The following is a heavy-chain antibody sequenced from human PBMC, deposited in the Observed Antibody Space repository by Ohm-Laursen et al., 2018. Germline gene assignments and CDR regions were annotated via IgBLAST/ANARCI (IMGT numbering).Heavy chain of an antibody. CDR2: INHSGST. CDR1: GGSFSGYY. CDR3: ARGSGFFKLDV. V-gene: IGHV4-34*01. D-gene: IGHD6-19*01. J-gene: IGHJ6*02. Sequence: SETLSLTWAVYGGSFSGYYWSWIRQPPGKGLEWIGEINHSGSTNYNPSLKSRVTISVDTSKNQFSLRLTSVTAADTATYYCARGSGFFKLDVWGQGTTVTVSS.